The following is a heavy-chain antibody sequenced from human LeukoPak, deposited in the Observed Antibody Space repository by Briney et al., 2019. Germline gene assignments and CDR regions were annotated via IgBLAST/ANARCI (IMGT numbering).Heavy chain of an antibody. J-gene: IGHJ4*02. Sequence: SETLSLTCTVSGGSISSYSWSWIRQSPGKGLEWIGYIYDTGSTNYNPSLKSRVAISVDTSKKKFSLKMTSVTAADTAVYYCARAQVYCSGGTCYLISFDYWGQGTLVTVSS. CDR2: IYDTGST. CDR3: ARAQVYCSGGTCYLISFDY. CDR1: GGSISSYS. V-gene: IGHV4-59*01. D-gene: IGHD2-15*01.